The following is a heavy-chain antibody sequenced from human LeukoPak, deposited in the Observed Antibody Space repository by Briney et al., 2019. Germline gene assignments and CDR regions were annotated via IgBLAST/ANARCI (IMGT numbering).Heavy chain of an antibody. V-gene: IGHV1-69*04. CDR3: ARDHESITIFGVVHHFDY. Sequence: ASVKVSCKASGGTFSSYTISWVRQAPGQGLEWMGRIIPILGIANYAQKFQGRVTITADKSTSTAYMELSSLRSEDTAVYYCARDHESITIFGVVHHFDYWGQGTLVTVSS. CDR2: IIPILGIA. CDR1: GGTFSSYT. D-gene: IGHD3-3*01. J-gene: IGHJ4*02.